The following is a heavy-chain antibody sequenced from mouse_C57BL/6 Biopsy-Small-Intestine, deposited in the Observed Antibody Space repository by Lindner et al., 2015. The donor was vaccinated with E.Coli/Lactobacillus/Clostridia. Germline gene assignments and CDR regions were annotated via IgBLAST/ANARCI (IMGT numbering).Heavy chain of an antibody. V-gene: IGHV1-63*01. CDR2: IYPGSGYT. CDR3: ARWDGYLFDY. D-gene: IGHD2-3*01. Sequence: VQLQESGAEVVRPGTSVKMSCKVSGYTFTNYWIGWAKQRPRLGLEWIGDIYPGSGYTNYNEKFKGKATLTADQSSGKAYMQFSSLTSEDSAIYYCARWDGYLFDYWGQGTTLIVSS. CDR1: GYTFTNYW. J-gene: IGHJ2*01.